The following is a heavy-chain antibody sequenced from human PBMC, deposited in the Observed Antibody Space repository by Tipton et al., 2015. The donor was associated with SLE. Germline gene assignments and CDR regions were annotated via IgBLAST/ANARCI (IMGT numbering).Heavy chain of an antibody. CDR3: AKDIAMVQGPNAFDI. CDR2: ISWDGGST. CDR1: GFTFDDYA. J-gene: IGHJ3*02. Sequence: SLRLSCAASGFTFDDYAMHWVRQAPGKGLEWVSLISWDGGSTHYADSVKGRFTISRDNSKNSLYLQMNSLRAEDTALYYCAKDIAMVQGPNAFDIWGQGTMVTVSS. D-gene: IGHD3-10*01. V-gene: IGHV3-43D*04.